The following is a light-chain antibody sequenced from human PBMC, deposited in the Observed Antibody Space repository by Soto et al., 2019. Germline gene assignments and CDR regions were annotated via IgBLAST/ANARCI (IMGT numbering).Light chain of an antibody. CDR1: DSDVGGYNY. Sequence: QSVLTQPASVSGSPGQSITISCTGTDSDVGGYNYVSWYQQQPGKAPKLMVYEVTNRPSGVSYRFSGSKSGNTASLTISGLQAEDEADYFCSSYTGSGTLIFGGGTKLTVL. CDR2: EVT. CDR3: SSYTGSGTLI. V-gene: IGLV2-14*01. J-gene: IGLJ2*01.